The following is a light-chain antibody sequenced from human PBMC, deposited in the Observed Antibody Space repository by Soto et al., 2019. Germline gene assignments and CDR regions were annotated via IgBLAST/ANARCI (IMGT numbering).Light chain of an antibody. CDR2: GAS. CDR1: QSVSSY. V-gene: IGKV3-20*01. Sequence: IVMTQSPGTLSLSPGERATLSCRASQSVSSYLAWYQQKPGQAPRLLIYGASNRATGIPDRFSGSGSGTDFTLTISRLEPEDFGVYFCQQYGSSPSWTFGQGTKVDIK. J-gene: IGKJ1*01. CDR3: QQYGSSPSWT.